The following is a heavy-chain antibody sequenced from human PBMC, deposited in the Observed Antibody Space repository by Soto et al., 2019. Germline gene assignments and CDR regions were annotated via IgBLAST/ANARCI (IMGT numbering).Heavy chain of an antibody. J-gene: IGHJ4*02. CDR3: ARRWGTSFDF. Sequence: SETLSLTCAVNGGSGGSFSGYYWSWIRQPPGKGLEWIGYIYYSGSTNYNPSLKSRVTISVDTSKNQFSLKVSSVTAADTAVYYCARRWGTSFDFWGQGTLVTVSS. CDR1: GGSFSGYY. D-gene: IGHD7-27*01. CDR2: IYYSGST. V-gene: IGHV4-59*01.